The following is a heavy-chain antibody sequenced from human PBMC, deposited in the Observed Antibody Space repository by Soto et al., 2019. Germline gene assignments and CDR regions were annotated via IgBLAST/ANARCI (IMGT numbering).Heavy chain of an antibody. CDR1: GFTFSSYA. CDR2: ISGSGGST. D-gene: IGHD5-12*01. Sequence: GGSLRLSCAASGFTFSSYAMSWVRQAPGKGLEWVPGISGSGGSTYYADSVKGRFTISRDNSKNTLYLQMNSLRAEDTAVYYCASDIVAPSDWFDPWGQGTLVTVSS. J-gene: IGHJ5*02. V-gene: IGHV3-23*01. CDR3: ASDIVAPSDWFDP.